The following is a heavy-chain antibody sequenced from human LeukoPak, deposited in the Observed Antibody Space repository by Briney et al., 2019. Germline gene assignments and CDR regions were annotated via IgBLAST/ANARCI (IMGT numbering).Heavy chain of an antibody. D-gene: IGHD2-2*01. J-gene: IGHJ3*02. CDR3: ARVCSSTSCYRDAFDI. CDR1: GGSISSGDYY. CDR2: IYYSGST. V-gene: IGHV4-30-4*08. Sequence: TSETLSPTCTVSGGSISSGDYYWSWIRQPPGKGLEWIGYIYYSGSTYYNPSLKSRVTISVDTSKNQFSLKLSSVTAADTAVYYCARVCSSTSCYRDAFDIWGQGTMVTVSS.